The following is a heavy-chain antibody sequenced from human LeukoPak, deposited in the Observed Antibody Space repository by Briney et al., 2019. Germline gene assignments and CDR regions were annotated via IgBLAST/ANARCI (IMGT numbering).Heavy chain of an antibody. D-gene: IGHD2-15*01. CDR3: AKDHSSCRGASCLLHQD. CDR2: ISRDGGST. V-gene: IGHV3-23*01. Sequence: GGSLRLSCAASGFIFNTYAMSWVRRAPGKGLEWVSAISRDGGSTWYANSVEGRFTISRDNSKNTLYLLLNSVRAEDTATYYCAKDHSSCRGASCLLHQDWGQGTLVTVSS. J-gene: IGHJ4*02. CDR1: GFIFNTYA.